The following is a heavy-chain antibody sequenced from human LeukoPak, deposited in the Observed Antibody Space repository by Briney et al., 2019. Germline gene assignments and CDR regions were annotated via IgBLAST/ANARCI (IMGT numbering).Heavy chain of an antibody. CDR1: GFNFASHW. CDR2: INSGGSGT. V-gene: IGHV3-74*01. Sequence: GGSLRLSCAASGFNFASHWMHWVRQTPGKGLVWVSRINSGGSGTSYADSVEGRFTISRDNAKNTLYLQMDSLRAEDTAVYYCARDRAWNYFDYWGQGTLVTVSS. J-gene: IGHJ4*02. CDR3: ARDRAWNYFDY. D-gene: IGHD3-3*01.